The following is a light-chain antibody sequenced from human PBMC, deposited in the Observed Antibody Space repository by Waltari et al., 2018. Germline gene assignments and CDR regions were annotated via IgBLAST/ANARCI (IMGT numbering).Light chain of an antibody. CDR2: AVT. CDR3: SSYAGSNKGV. Sequence: QSALTQPPSASGSPGQSVTISCTGTSRDVGAYNYVSWYQQHPGKAPKLMIYAVTKRPSGVPDRFSGSKSGNTASLTVSGLQAEDEADYYCSSYAGSNKGVFGGGTHLTVL. CDR1: SRDVGAYNY. V-gene: IGLV2-8*01. J-gene: IGLJ2*01.